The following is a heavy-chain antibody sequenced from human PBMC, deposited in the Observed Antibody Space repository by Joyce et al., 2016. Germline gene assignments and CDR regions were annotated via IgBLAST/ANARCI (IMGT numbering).Heavy chain of an antibody. D-gene: IGHD5-24*01. CDR2: VYPGTSET. V-gene: IGHV5-51*01. CDR1: GYSFTNFW. J-gene: IGHJ4*02. Sequence: DVQLVQSGAEVKRPGQSLKISCKASGYSFTNFWIGWVRQMPGKGLEGMGIVYPGTSETRYSPSFQGQVTLSADKSLSTAYLQWSSLRASDTAIYYCARRGLQRDDYNNPWGQGTLVTVSS. CDR3: ARRGLQRDDYNNP.